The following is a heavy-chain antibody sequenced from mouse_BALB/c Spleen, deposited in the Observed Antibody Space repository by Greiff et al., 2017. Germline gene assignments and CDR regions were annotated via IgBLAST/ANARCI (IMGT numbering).Heavy chain of an antibody. CDR3: ARYSAADYAMDY. V-gene: IGHV5-17*02. J-gene: IGHJ4*01. CDR1: GFTFSSFG. D-gene: IGHD1-2*01. CDR2: ISSGSSTI. Sequence: EVQLMESGGGLVQPGGSRKLSCAASGFTFSSFGMHWVRQAPEKGLEWVAYISSGSSTIYYADTVKGRFTISRDNPKNTLFLQMTSLRSEDTAMYYCARYSAADYAMDYWGQGTSVTVSS.